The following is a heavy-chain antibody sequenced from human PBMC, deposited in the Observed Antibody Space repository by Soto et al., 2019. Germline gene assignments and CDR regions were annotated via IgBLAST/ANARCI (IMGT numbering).Heavy chain of an antibody. Sequence: PGGSLRLSCAASGFTFSSYGMHWVRQAPGKGLGWVAVISYDGSNKYYADSVKGRFTISRDNSKNTLYLQMNSLRAEDTAVYYCAKSIWEYDSDYYYYMDVWGKGTTVTVSS. D-gene: IGHD3-3*01. CDR3: AKSIWEYDSDYYYYMDV. J-gene: IGHJ6*03. V-gene: IGHV3-30*18. CDR2: ISYDGSNK. CDR1: GFTFSSYG.